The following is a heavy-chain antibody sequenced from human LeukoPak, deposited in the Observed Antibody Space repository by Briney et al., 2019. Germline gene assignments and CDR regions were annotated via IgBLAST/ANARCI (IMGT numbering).Heavy chain of an antibody. V-gene: IGHV3-30*18. CDR1: GFTFSSYG. Sequence: PGGSLRLSCAASGFTFSSYGMHWVRQAPGKGLEWVAVISYDGSNKYYADSVKGRFTISRDNSKNTLYLQMNSLRAEDTAVYYCAKDHRYSSSWSLDYWGQGTLVTVSS. D-gene: IGHD6-13*01. J-gene: IGHJ4*02. CDR2: ISYDGSNK. CDR3: AKDHRYSSSWSLDY.